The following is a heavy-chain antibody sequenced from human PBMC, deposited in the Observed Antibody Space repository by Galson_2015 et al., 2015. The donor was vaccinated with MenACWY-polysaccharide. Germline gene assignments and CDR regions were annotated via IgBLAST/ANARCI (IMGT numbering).Heavy chain of an antibody. CDR1: GYIFTKHG. J-gene: IGHJ4*02. CDR3: ARDGMRDNWNYLDY. D-gene: IGHD2-15*01. CDR2: VSAYKGNT. V-gene: IGHV1-18*04. Sequence: SVKVSCKASGYIFTKHGFSWVRQAPGQRLQWMGWVSAYKGNTNYAQNFQDKVTMTTDTSTTTAFMELRSLTSDDTAIYYCARDGMRDNWNYLDYWGQGTLITVSS.